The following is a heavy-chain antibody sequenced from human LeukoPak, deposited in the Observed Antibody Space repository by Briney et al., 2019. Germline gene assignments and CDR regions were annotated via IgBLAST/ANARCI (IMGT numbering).Heavy chain of an antibody. V-gene: IGHV3-11*01. Sequence: GGSLRLSCAASGFTFSDYYMSWIRQAPGKGLEWVSYISSSGSTIYYADSVKGRFTISRDNAKNSLYLQMNSLRAEDTAVYYCAKGSRDSTSYCFDSWGRGTLVTVSS. CDR1: GFTFSDYY. D-gene: IGHD3-22*01. CDR2: ISSSGSTI. J-gene: IGHJ4*02. CDR3: AKGSRDSTSYCFDS.